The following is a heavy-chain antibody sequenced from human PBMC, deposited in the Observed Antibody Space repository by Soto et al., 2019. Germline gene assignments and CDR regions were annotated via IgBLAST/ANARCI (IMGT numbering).Heavy chain of an antibody. Sequence: VPLVESGGGSVQPGGSLRLSCVASGITFSGYWMHWVRQIPGKGLVWVARVDSAGSGTSYADSVKGRFTISRDNAKNTVSLQMDSLRVEDTAVYYCATVFEHWGQGITVTVSS. V-gene: IGHV3-74*01. CDR2: VDSAGSGT. J-gene: IGHJ4*02. CDR3: ATVFEH. CDR1: GITFSGYW.